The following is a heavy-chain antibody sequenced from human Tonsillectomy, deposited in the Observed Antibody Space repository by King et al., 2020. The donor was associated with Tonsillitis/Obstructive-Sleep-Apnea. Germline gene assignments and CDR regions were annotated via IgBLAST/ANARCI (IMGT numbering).Heavy chain of an antibody. J-gene: IGHJ5*02. D-gene: IGHD3-3*01. CDR3: AREGGITIFDNPWFDP. CDR2: ISYDGSNK. CDR1: GFTFSSYA. Sequence: VQLVESGGGVVQPGRSLRLSCAASGFTFSSYAMHWVRQAPGKGLEWVAVISYDGSNKYYADSVKGRFTISRDNSKNTLYLQMNSLRAEDTAVYYCAREGGITIFDNPWFDPWGQGTLVTVSS. V-gene: IGHV3-30*01.